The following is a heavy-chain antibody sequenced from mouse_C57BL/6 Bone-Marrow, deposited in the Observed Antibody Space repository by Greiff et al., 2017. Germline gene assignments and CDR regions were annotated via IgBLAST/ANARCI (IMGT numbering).Heavy chain of an antibody. D-gene: IGHD2-2*01. Sequence: EVQGVESGGGLVKPGGSLKLSCAASGFTFSSYAMSWVRQTPEKRLEWVATISDGGSYTYYPDNVKGRFTISRDNAKNNLYLQMSHLKSEDTAMXYCARAYGYYGYFDVWGTGTTVTVSS. CDR1: GFTFSSYA. J-gene: IGHJ1*03. V-gene: IGHV5-4*01. CDR3: ARAYGYYGYFDV. CDR2: ISDGGSYT.